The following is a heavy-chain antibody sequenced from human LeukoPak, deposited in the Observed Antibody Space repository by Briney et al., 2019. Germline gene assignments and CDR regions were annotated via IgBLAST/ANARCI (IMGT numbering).Heavy chain of an antibody. CDR3: ARGVVRGVIGSRYFDY. CDR2: IYSGGST. V-gene: IGHV3-66*01. D-gene: IGHD3-10*01. J-gene: IGHJ4*02. CDR1: GFTVSSNY. Sequence: PGGSLRLSCAASGFTVSSNYMSWVRQAPGKRLEWVSVIYSGGSTYYADSVKGRFTISRDNSKNTLYLQMNSLRAEDTAVYYRARGVVRGVIGSRYFDYWGQGTLVTVSS.